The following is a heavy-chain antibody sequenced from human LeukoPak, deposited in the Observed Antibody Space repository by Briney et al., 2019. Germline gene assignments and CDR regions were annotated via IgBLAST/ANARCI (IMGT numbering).Heavy chain of an antibody. J-gene: IGHJ4*02. Sequence: TGGSLRLSCAASGFTLSSYSMNWVRQAPGKGLEWVSYISSSSSTIYYADSVKGRFTISRDNAKNSLYLQMNSLRAEDTAVYYCAREYSSSLPSIDYWGQGTLVTVSS. V-gene: IGHV3-48*01. CDR2: ISSSSSTI. CDR3: AREYSSSLPSIDY. D-gene: IGHD6-6*01. CDR1: GFTLSSYS.